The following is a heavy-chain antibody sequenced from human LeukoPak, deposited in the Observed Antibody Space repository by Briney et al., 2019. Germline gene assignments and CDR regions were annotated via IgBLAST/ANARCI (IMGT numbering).Heavy chain of an antibody. CDR3: ARDLLRSRQDIVVVVAANKSYYYGMDV. CDR2: INHSGST. D-gene: IGHD2-15*01. Sequence: SETLSLTCAVYGGSFSGYYWSWIRQPPGKGLEWIGEINHSGSTNYNPSLKSRVTISVDTSKNQFSLKLSSVTAADTAVYYCARDLLRSRQDIVVVVAANKSYYYGMDVWGQGTTVTVSS. CDR1: GGSFSGYY. V-gene: IGHV4-34*01. J-gene: IGHJ6*02.